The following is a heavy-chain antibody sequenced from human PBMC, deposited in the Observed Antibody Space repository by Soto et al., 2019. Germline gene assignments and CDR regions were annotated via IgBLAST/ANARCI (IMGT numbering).Heavy chain of an antibody. CDR3: ARDICSGGSCPTAYYYGMDV. J-gene: IGHJ6*02. CDR1: GYTFTGYY. Sequence: ASVKVSCKASGYTFTGYYMHWVRQAPGQGLEWMGWINPNSGGTNYAQKFQGWVTMTRDTSISTAYMELSRLRSDDTAVYYCARDICSGGSCPTAYYYGMDVWGQGTTVTV. V-gene: IGHV1-2*04. D-gene: IGHD2-15*01. CDR2: INPNSGGT.